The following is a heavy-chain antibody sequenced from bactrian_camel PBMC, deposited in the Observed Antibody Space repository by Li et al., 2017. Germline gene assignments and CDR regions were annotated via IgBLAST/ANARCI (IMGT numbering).Heavy chain of an antibody. Sequence: QVQLVESGGGSVQPGGSLRLVCTASGYTRFGHSMAWFRQRPGKEREGVAVIDDDGSRTYCADSVKGRFTITHDNTKNTHFLEMSNLQPEDSAVYYCAAGGTTSIPRLSICSNFRHWGQGTQVTVS. D-gene: IGHD3*01. J-gene: IGHJ4*01. V-gene: IGHV3S6*01. CDR1: GYTRFGHS. CDR3: AAGGTTSIPRLSICSNFRH. CDR2: IDDDGSRT.